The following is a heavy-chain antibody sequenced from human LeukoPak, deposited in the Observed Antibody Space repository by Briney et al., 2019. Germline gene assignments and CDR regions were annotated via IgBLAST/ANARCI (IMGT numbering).Heavy chain of an antibody. CDR3: AMKAVPRPRLHDAFDF. J-gene: IGHJ3*01. CDR2: INLEGSQK. Sequence: QSGGSLRLSCAASGFTFFNYWMSWVRQAPGKGLEWVANINLEGSQKYYVDSLKGRFTISRDNSKNTLYLQMNSLRADDTAVYYCAMKAVPRPRLHDAFDFWGQGTVVSVSS. V-gene: IGHV3-7*03. D-gene: IGHD5-24*01. CDR1: GFTFFNYW.